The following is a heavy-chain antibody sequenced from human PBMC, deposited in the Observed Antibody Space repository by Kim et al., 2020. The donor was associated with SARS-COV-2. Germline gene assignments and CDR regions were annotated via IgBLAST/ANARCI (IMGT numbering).Heavy chain of an antibody. V-gene: IGHV4-61*01. Sequence: SETLSLTCTVSGGSVSSGSYYWSWIRQPPGKGLEWIGYIYYSGSTNYNPSLKSRVTISVDTSKNQFSLKLSSVTAADTAVYYCARGYSSSWYHEGDYFDYWGQGTLVTVSS. CDR1: GGSVSSGSYY. CDR3: ARGYSSSWYHEGDYFDY. J-gene: IGHJ4*02. D-gene: IGHD6-13*01. CDR2: IYYSGST.